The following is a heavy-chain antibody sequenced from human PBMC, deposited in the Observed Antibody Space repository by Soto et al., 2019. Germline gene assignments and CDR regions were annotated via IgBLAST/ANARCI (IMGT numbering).Heavy chain of an antibody. CDR2: VYHTGST. Sequence: PSETLSLTXVVSGGSISSTNWWTWVRQTPGKGLEWIGEVYHTGSTKYNPSLKNRVTISVDKSNNQFSLNLKSVTAADTAVYYCATLPPRIVVVVLPIPSWGQGTLVTVSS. D-gene: IGHD2-15*01. CDR3: ATLPPRIVVVVLPIPS. J-gene: IGHJ4*02. V-gene: IGHV4-4*02. CDR1: GGSISSTNW.